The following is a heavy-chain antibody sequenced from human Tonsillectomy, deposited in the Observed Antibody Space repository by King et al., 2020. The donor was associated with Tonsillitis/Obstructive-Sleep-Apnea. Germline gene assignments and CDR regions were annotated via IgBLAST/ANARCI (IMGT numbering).Heavy chain of an antibody. J-gene: IGHJ5*02. V-gene: IGHV4-39*01. CDR3: ARSPFCRSRYCTSTSCYTRWFDP. CDR1: GGPISSSSDY. Sequence: QLQESGPGLVKPSETLSLTCTVSGGPISSSSDYWGWIRQPPGQGLEWIGSIYYSWSTYYNPSLKSGVTISVDTSKTQFSLKLSSVTAADTAVYYCARSPFCRSRYCTSTSCYTRWFDPWGQGTPVTVSS. CDR2: IYYSWST. D-gene: IGHD2-2*02.